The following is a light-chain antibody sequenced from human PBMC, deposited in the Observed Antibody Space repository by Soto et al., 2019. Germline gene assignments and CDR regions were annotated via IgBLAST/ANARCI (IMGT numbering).Light chain of an antibody. CDR1: QSVSSY. J-gene: IGKJ2*01. V-gene: IGKV3-11*01. CDR3: QQRSNWPPKMYT. CDR2: DAS. Sequence: EIVLTQSPATLSLSPGERATLSCRASQSVSSYLAWYQQKPGQAPRLLIYDASNRATGIPARFSGSGSRTDFTLTISSLEPEDFAVYYCQQRSNWPPKMYTFGQGTKLEIK.